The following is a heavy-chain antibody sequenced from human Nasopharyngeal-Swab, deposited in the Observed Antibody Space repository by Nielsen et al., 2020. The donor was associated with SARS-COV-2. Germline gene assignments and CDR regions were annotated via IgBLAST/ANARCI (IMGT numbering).Heavy chain of an antibody. CDR1: GGTFSSYA. J-gene: IGHJ3*02. D-gene: IGHD4/OR15-4a*01. V-gene: IGHV1-69*13. Sequence: SVKVSCKASGGTFSSYAISCLRQAPGQGLEWMGGIIPIFGTANYAQKFQGRVTITADESTSTAYMELSSLRSEDTAVYYCASLGSMVQDAFDIWGKGTMVTVSS. CDR3: ASLGSMVQDAFDI. CDR2: IIPIFGTA.